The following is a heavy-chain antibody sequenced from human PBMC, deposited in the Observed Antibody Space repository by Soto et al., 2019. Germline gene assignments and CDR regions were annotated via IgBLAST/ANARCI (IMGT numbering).Heavy chain of an antibody. CDR1: GFTFSSYA. V-gene: IGHV3-23*01. CDR2: IRGNGGST. J-gene: IGHJ4*02. D-gene: IGHD4-17*01. Sequence: VKLLESGGGLVQPGGSLRLSCAASGFTFSSYAMSWVRQAPGKGLEWVAGIRGNGGSTDYAESVKGRFAISRDNSKNTLYLEISSLRAEDTAIYYCAKEALRLMTKVTTLEYWGQGTLVTVSS. CDR3: AKEALRLMTKVTTLEY.